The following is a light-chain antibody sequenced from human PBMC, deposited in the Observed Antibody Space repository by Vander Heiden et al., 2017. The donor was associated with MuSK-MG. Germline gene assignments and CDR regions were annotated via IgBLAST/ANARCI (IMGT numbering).Light chain of an antibody. CDR2: DVS. J-gene: IGLJ2*01. V-gene: IGLV2-14*03. Sequence: QSALTQPASVSESPGQSITISCTGTSSDVGGYNYVSWYQQHPGKAPKLMIYDVSNRPSGVSNRFSGSKSGNTAYLTISGLQAEDEADYYCSSYTSSSTRVFGGGTKLTVL. CDR3: SSYTSSSTRV. CDR1: SSDVGGYNY.